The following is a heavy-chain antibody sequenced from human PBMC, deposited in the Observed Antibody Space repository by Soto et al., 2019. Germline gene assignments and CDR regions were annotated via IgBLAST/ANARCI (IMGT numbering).Heavy chain of an antibody. J-gene: IGHJ3*02. V-gene: IGHV5-51*01. D-gene: IGHD1-7*01. CDR2: IYPGDSDT. CDR1: GYSFTSYW. CDR3: ARHLSITGTTEDVFAI. Sequence: GESLKISCKGSGYSFTSYWIGWVRQMPGKGLEWMGIIYPGDSDTRYSPSFQGQVTISADKSISTAYLQWSSLKASDTAMYYCARHLSITGTTEDVFAIWDQGTMVTVSS.